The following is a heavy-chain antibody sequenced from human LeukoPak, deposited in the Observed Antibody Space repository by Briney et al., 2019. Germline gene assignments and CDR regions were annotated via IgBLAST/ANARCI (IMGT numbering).Heavy chain of an antibody. V-gene: IGHV4-4*07. CDR1: GGSISSYY. CDR3: ARSPYDYVWGSYREKGYYFDY. J-gene: IGHJ4*02. Sequence: SETLSLTCTVSGGSISSYYWSWIRQPAGKGLEWIGRIYTSGSTNYNPSLKSRVTMSVDTSKNQFSLKLSSVTAADTAVYYCARSPYDYVWGSYREKGYYFDYWGQGTLVTVSS. D-gene: IGHD3-16*02. CDR2: IYTSGST.